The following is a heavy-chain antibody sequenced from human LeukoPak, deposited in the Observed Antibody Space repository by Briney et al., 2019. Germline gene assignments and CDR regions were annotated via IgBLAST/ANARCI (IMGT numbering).Heavy chain of an antibody. CDR1: GGSFSGYY. J-gene: IGHJ4*02. V-gene: IGHV4-34*01. Sequence: SETLSPTCAVYGGSFSGYYWSWIRQPPGKGLEWIGEINHSGSTNYNPSLKSRVTISVDTSKNQFSLKLSSVTAADTAVYYCARGPRGYDSSGLDYWGQGTLVTVSS. CDR2: INHSGST. CDR3: ARGPRGYDSSGLDY. D-gene: IGHD3-22*01.